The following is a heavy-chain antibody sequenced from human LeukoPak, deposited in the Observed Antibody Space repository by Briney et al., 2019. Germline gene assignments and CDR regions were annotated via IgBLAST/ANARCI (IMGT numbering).Heavy chain of an antibody. J-gene: IGHJ6*02. V-gene: IGHV3-23*01. CDR1: GFTFSSYA. CDR2: ISGSGGST. D-gene: IGHD2-2*01. Sequence: AGGSLRLSCAASGFTFSSYAMSWVRQAPGKGLEWVSAISGSGGSTYYADSVKGRFTISRDNSKNTLYLQMNSLRAEDTAVYYCARDLRSSHAGGYYYYGMDVWGQGTTVTVSS. CDR3: ARDLRSSHAGGYYYYGMDV.